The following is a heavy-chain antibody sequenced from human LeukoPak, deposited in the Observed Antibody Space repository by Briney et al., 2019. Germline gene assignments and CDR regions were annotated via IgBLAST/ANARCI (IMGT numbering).Heavy chain of an antibody. J-gene: IGHJ4*02. V-gene: IGHV5-51*01. CDR2: IYPGDSDT. CDR1: GYSFTSYW. Sequence: GESLKIPCKGSGYSFTSYWIGWVRQMPGKGLEWMGIIYPGDSDTRYSPSFQGQVTISADKSISTAYLQWSSLKASDTAMYYCARPKGDTQGYYYGSGNPYYFDYWGQGTLVTVSS. CDR3: ARPKGDTQGYYYGSGNPYYFDY. D-gene: IGHD3-10*01.